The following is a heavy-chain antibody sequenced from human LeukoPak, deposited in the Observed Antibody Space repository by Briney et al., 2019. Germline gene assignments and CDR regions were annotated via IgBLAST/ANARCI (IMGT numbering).Heavy chain of an antibody. Sequence: GGSLRLSCAASGFTFSSYWMSWVRQAPGKGLEWVANIKQDGSEKYYVDSVKGRFTISRDNAKNTLYLQMNSLRAEDTAVYYCARETYYGSDYYFDYWGQGTLVTVSS. CDR2: IKQDGSEK. J-gene: IGHJ4*02. V-gene: IGHV3-7*01. CDR1: GFTFSSYW. D-gene: IGHD3-10*01. CDR3: ARETYYGSDYYFDY.